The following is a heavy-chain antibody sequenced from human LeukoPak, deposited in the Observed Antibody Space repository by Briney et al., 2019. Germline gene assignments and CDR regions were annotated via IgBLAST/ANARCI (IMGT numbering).Heavy chain of an antibody. CDR2: INANGGST. CDR1: GFTFDNYG. Sequence: GGSLRLSCAASGFTFDNYGMSWVRQVPGKGLEWVSSINANGGSTAYADSVKGRFTISRDNAKNSLYLQMNSLRAEDTAFYYCVRHDFWSGFKGGDYWGQGTLVTVSS. J-gene: IGHJ4*02. V-gene: IGHV3-20*04. CDR3: VRHDFWSGFKGGDY. D-gene: IGHD3-3*01.